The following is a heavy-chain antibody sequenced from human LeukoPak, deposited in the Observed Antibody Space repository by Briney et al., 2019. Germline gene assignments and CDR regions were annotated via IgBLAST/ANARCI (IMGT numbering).Heavy chain of an antibody. V-gene: IGHV3-23*01. Sequence: GGSLRLSCAASGFTFSSYAMSWVRQAPGKGLEWVSAISGSGGSTYYADSVKGRVTIYRDNSKNTLYLQMNSLRAEDTAVYYCAKDQEAMVLYWFDPWGQGTMVTVSS. CDR2: ISGSGGST. D-gene: IGHD5-18*01. CDR1: GFTFSSYA. CDR3: AKDQEAMVLYWFDP. J-gene: IGHJ5*02.